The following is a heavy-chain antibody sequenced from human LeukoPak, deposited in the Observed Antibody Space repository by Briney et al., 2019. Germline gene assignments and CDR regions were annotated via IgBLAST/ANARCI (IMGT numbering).Heavy chain of an antibody. CDR2: ITGGGGST. CDR3: AKDGRSGAPFDR. D-gene: IGHD3-3*01. V-gene: IGHV3-23*01. J-gene: IGHJ4*02. Sequence: GRSLRLSCAASGFTFSSYAMHWVRQAPGKGLEWVSLITGGGGSTDYADSVKGRFTISRDNSKNTLYLQMNSLRVEDTATYYCAKDGRSGAPFDRWGQGTVLTVSS. CDR1: GFTFSSYA.